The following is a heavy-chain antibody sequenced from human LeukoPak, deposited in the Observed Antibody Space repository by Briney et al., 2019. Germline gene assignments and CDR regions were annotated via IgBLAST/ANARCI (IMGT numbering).Heavy chain of an antibody. CDR3: ARELSWSGRDY. CDR1: GFTFSGSW. Sequence: PGGSLRLSCAASGFTFSGSWMSWVRQAPGKGLEWVANINQDGSAKNYLDSVKGRFTISIDRGKNSLYLQMNSLRDEDTAVYYCARELSWSGRDYWGQGTLVTLSS. D-gene: IGHD3-3*01. CDR2: INQDGSAK. J-gene: IGHJ4*02. V-gene: IGHV3-7*01.